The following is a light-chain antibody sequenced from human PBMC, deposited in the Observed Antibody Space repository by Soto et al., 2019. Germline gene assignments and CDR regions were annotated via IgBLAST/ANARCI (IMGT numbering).Light chain of an antibody. J-gene: IGLJ2*01. CDR3: SSYAGSNIVV. Sequence: QSALTQPPSASGSPGQSVTISCTGTSSDVGSYNCVSWYQQHPGKAPKLMIYEVSKRPSGVPDRFSGSKSGNTASLTVSGLQAEDEADYYCSSYAGSNIVVFGGGTKVTVL. CDR1: SSDVGSYNC. V-gene: IGLV2-8*01. CDR2: EVS.